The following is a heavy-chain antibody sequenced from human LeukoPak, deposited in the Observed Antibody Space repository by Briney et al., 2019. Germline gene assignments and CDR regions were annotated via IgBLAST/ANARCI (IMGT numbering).Heavy chain of an antibody. Sequence: ASVKVSCKASGYTFTSYGISWVRQAPGQGLEWMGWISAYNGNTNYAQKLQGRVTMTTDTSTSTAYMELRSLRSDDTAVYYCARDCYKCYYYYYMDVWGKGTTVTIS. V-gene: IGHV1-18*01. CDR2: ISAYNGNT. D-gene: IGHD5-24*01. J-gene: IGHJ6*03. CDR1: GYTFTSYG. CDR3: ARDCYKCYYYYYMDV.